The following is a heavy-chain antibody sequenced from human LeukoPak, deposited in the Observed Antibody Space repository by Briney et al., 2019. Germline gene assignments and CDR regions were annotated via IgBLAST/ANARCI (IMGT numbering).Heavy chain of an antibody. CDR2: IYSGGST. V-gene: IGHV3-53*01. Sequence: PGGSLRLSCAASGFTVSSNYMSWVRQAPGKGLEWVSVIYSGGSTYYADSVRGRFTISRDNAKNSLYLQMNSLRAEDTAVYYCARDGLVGVPGYWGQGTLVTVSS. CDR3: ARDGLVGVPGY. D-gene: IGHD1-26*01. CDR1: GFTVSSNY. J-gene: IGHJ4*02.